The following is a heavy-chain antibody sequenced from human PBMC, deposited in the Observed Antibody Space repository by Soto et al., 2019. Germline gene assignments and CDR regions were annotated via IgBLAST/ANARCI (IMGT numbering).Heavy chain of an antibody. CDR3: AKDLDVVMVLSATRGLDV. J-gene: IGHJ6*02. Sequence: HPGGSLRLSCVASGFTFSNFGMHWVRQAPGKGLEWVAGISYDGRSESYVDSVGGRFTLSRDNSKNTLSLQMISLRPEDTGVYYCAKDLDVVMVLSATRGLDVWGQGTTVTVSS. CDR2: ISYDGRSE. V-gene: IGHV3-30*18. D-gene: IGHD2-15*01. CDR1: GFTFSNFG.